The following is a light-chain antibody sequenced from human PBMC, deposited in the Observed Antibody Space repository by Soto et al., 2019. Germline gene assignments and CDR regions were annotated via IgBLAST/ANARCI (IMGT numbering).Light chain of an antibody. Sequence: IHLTPSPSFLSRSVAHRFTIPWGSSQGVSSYLAWYQQKPGKAPKLLIYGASTWDSGIPSRFSGSGSGTEFTLTISSLEPEDFATYYCQQYDSYPWTFGQGTKVDIK. CDR3: QQYDSYPWT. CDR1: QGVSSY. V-gene: IGKV1-9*01. CDR2: GAS. J-gene: IGKJ1*01.